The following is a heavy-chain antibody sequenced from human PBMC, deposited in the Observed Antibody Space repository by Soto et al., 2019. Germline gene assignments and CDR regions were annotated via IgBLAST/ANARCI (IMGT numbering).Heavy chain of an antibody. V-gene: IGHV3-30-3*01. Sequence: QVQLVGSGGGVVQPGRSLRLSCAASGFTFSSYAMHWVRQAPGKGLEWVAVISYDGSNKYYADSVKGRFTISRDNSKNTLYLQMNSLRAEDTAVYYCARVLDYYDSSGYYYGADLDYWGQGTLVTVSS. CDR3: ARVLDYYDSSGYYYGADLDY. J-gene: IGHJ4*02. CDR1: GFTFSSYA. CDR2: ISYDGSNK. D-gene: IGHD3-22*01.